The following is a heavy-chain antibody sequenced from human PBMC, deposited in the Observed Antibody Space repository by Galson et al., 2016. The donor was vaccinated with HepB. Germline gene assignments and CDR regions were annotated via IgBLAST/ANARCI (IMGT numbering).Heavy chain of an antibody. V-gene: IGHV3-15*07. CDR3: TVAASYDFWSGYYMLDP. CDR1: GFSFSHAW. J-gene: IGHJ5*02. D-gene: IGHD3-3*01. Sequence: LRLSCAASGFSFSHAWMHWVRQAPGKGLEWVGRIKSKTDGGTTDYAAPVKGRFAISRDNSKDTLYLQMNRLKTEDTGVYYCTVAASYDFWSGYYMLDPWGQGTLVTVSS. CDR2: IKSKTDGGTT.